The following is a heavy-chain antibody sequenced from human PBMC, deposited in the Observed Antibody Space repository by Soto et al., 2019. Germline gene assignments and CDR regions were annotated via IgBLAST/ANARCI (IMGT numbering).Heavy chain of an antibody. J-gene: IGHJ6*03. CDR1: GFSFSSYW. Sequence: EVQLVESGGGLVQPGGSLRLSCAASGFSFSSYWMSWVRQAPGKGLEWVANIKQDGSEKYYVDSVKGRLTISRDNAKNSLNLQMNSLRAEDTAVYYCARLYSGYDYYYYYYMDVWGKGTTVTVSS. D-gene: IGHD5-12*01. V-gene: IGHV3-7*01. CDR3: ARLYSGYDYYYYYYMDV. CDR2: IKQDGSEK.